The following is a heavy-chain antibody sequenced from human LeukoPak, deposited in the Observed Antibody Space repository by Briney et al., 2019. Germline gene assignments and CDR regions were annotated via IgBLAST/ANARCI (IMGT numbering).Heavy chain of an antibody. CDR2: ISTGSDTI. CDR3: ARDALHPRWYFDL. V-gene: IGHV3-48*02. Sequence: SGGSLRLSCAASGFTFSSYAMHWVRQAPGKGLEWVSYISTGSDTIYYTDSVKGRFIISRDNAKNSLYLQMNSLRDEDTAVYYCARDALHPRWYFDLWGRGTLLTVSS. CDR1: GFTFSSYA. J-gene: IGHJ2*01.